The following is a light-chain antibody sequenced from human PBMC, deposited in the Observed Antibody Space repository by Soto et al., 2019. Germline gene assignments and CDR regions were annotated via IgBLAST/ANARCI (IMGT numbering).Light chain of an antibody. CDR1: SSDVGVYDY. V-gene: IGLV2-14*01. Sequence: QSVLTQPASVSGSPGQSVTISCTGTSSDVGVYDYVSWYQQHPGKAPRLMIYKASNRPSGVSHRFSGSRSGNTASLTISGLQAEDEADYYCSSYTSGSTLYVFGTGTKVTGL. CDR2: KAS. J-gene: IGLJ1*01. CDR3: SSYTSGSTLYV.